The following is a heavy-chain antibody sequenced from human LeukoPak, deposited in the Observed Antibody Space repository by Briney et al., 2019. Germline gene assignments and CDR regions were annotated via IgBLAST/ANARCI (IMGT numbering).Heavy chain of an antibody. J-gene: IGHJ3*02. Sequence: SETLSLTCTVAGGSISSGGYYWSWIRHLPGKGLEWIGYIYYSGSTYYNPSLKSRVTIAVDTSKNQFSLKLSSVTAADTAVYYCARPNPSFAFDIWGQGTMVTVSS. D-gene: IGHD1-14*01. CDR1: GGSISSGGYY. V-gene: IGHV4-31*03. CDR2: IYYSGST. CDR3: ARPNPSFAFDI.